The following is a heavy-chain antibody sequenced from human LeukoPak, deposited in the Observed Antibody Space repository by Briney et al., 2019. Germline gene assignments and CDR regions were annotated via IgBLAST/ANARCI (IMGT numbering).Heavy chain of an antibody. CDR3: ARDVGGYYDDAFDI. CDR1: GYTFTSYA. V-gene: IGHV1-3*04. Sequence: ASVKVSCKASGYTFTSYAMHWVRQAPGQRLEWMGWINTGNGNTKYSQKFQGRVTITRDTSASTAYMELSSLRSEDTAVYYCARDVGGYYDDAFDIWGQGTMVTVSS. D-gene: IGHD3-22*01. J-gene: IGHJ3*02. CDR2: INTGNGNT.